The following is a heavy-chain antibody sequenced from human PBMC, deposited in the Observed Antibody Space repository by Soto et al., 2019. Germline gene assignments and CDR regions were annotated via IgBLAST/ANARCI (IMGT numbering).Heavy chain of an antibody. V-gene: IGHV6-1*01. CDR3: ARLVGNSWIDY. D-gene: IGHD6-13*01. CDR2: TYYRSKWYY. J-gene: IGHJ4*02. Sequence: QVQLQQSGPGLVQPSQTLSLTCAISGDSVSSNSVGWNWIRQSPSRGLEWLGRTYYRSKWYYEYAESVKSRIILNPDTAENQVSLPLNSVTPEDTGVYYCARLVGNSWIDYWGQGTLVTVSS. CDR1: GDSVSSNSVG.